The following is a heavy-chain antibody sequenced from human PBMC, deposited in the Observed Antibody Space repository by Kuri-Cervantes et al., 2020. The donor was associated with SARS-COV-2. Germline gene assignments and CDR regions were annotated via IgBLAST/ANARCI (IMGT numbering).Heavy chain of an antibody. Sequence: GGSLRLSCAASGFTFSSYAMSWVRQAPGKGLEWVSAISGSGGSTYYADSVKGRFTISRDNSKNTLYLQMNSLRAEDTAVYYCARDHDILTGNSPGYYGMDVWGQGTTVTVSS. D-gene: IGHD3-9*01. V-gene: IGHV3-23*01. CDR1: GFTFSSYA. CDR3: ARDHDILTGNSPGYYGMDV. CDR2: ISGSGGST. J-gene: IGHJ6*02.